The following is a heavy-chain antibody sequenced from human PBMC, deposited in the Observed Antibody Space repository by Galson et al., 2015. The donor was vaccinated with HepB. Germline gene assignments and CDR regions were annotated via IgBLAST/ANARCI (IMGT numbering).Heavy chain of an antibody. J-gene: IGHJ4*02. V-gene: IGHV4-59*01. Sequence: SETLSLTCTVSGGSISSYYWSWIRQPPGKGLEWIGYIYYSGSTNYNPSLKSRVTISVDTSKNQFSLKLSSVTAADTAVYYCASCGGDCYEYYFDYWGQGTLVTVSS. CDR2: IYYSGST. D-gene: IGHD2-21*02. CDR1: GGSISSYY. CDR3: ASCGGDCYEYYFDY.